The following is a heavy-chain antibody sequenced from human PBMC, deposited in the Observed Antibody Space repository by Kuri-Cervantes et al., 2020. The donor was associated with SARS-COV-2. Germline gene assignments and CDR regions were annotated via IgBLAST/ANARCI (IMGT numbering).Heavy chain of an antibody. CDR2: INSDGSST. CDR1: GLTFSSYW. J-gene: IGHJ5*02. Sequence: GGSLRLSCAASGLTFSSYWMHWVRQAPGKGLVWVSRINSDGSSTSYADSVKGRFTISRDNAKNTLYLQMNSLRAEDTAVYYCARGARDIVVVPAAKDWFDPWGQGTLVTVSS. V-gene: IGHV3-74*01. D-gene: IGHD2-2*01. CDR3: ARGARDIVVVPAAKDWFDP.